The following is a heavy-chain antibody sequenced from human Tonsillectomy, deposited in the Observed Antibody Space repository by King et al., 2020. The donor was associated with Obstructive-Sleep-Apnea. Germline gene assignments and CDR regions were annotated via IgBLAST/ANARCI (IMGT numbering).Heavy chain of an antibody. D-gene: IGHD3-10*01. CDR2: IYYSGST. CDR1: GGSISSGGYY. CDR3: ARERRNRDGSGSYYTDY. Sequence: QLQESGPGLVKPSQTLSLTCTVSGGSISSGGYYWSWIRQHPWKGLEWIGYIYYSGSTYYHPSLKGRVTISVDTSKNQFSLKLSSVTAADTAVYYCARERRNRDGSGSYYTDYWGQGTLVTVSS. V-gene: IGHV4-31*03. J-gene: IGHJ4*02.